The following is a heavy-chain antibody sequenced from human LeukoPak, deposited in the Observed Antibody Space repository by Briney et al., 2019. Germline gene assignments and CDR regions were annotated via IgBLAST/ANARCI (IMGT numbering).Heavy chain of an antibody. J-gene: IGHJ4*02. CDR2: TRNKANSYTT. CDR1: GFTFSDHY. D-gene: IGHD1-26*01. CDR3: ARFYSGSYPV. Sequence: GGSLRPSCAASGFTFSDHYMDWVRQAPGKGLEWVGRTRNKANSYTTEYAASVKGRFTISRDDSKNSLYLQMNSLKTEDTAVYYCARFYSGSYPVWGQGTLVTVSS. V-gene: IGHV3-72*01.